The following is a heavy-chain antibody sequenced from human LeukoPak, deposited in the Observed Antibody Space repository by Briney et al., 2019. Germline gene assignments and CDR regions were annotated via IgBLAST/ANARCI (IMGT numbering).Heavy chain of an antibody. J-gene: IGHJ4*02. V-gene: IGHV4-61*01. CDR2: IYDSGST. D-gene: IGHD2-2*01. Sequence: SETLSLTCTVSGGSVSSGSYYWSWIRQPPGKGLEWIGYIYDSGSTNYNPSLKSRVTILVDTSKNQFSLKLSSVTAADTAVYYCARGYCGSASCYGVFDYWGQGTLVTVSS. CDR3: ARGYCGSASCYGVFDY. CDR1: GGSVSSGSYY.